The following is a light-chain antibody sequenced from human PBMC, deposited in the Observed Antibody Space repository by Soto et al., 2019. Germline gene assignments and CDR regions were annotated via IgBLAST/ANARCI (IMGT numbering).Light chain of an antibody. Sequence: KMSPVALSLKQGKRATLSFRASQSVSSTYLAWYQQKPGQAPRLLIYGASSRATGIPGRFSGSGSGTDFTLTISILEPEDFALYYCPQSGSPPIRFGG. CDR3: PQSGSPPIR. CDR2: GAS. J-gene: IGKJ4*01. V-gene: IGKV3-20*01. CDR1: QSVSSTY.